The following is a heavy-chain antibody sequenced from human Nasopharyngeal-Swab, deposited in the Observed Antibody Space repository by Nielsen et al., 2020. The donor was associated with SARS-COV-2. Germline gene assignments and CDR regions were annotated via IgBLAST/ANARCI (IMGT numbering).Heavy chain of an antibody. D-gene: IGHD1-14*01. J-gene: IGHJ3*02. V-gene: IGHV3-23*01. CDR3: AKWSQVTTDAFYI. CDR2: ISGSGGST. CDR1: GFTFSSYA. Sequence: GESLKISCAASGFTFSSYAMSWVRQAPGKGLEWVSAISGSGGSTYYADSVKGRFTISRDNSKNTLYLQMNSLRAEDTAVYYCAKWSQVTTDAFYIWGQGIMVIVSS.